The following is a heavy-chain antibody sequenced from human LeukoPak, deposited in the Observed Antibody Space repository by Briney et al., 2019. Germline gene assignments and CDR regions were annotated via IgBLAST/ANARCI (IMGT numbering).Heavy chain of an antibody. CDR1: GYTITSYD. J-gene: IGHJ6*02. Sequence: ASVKVSCKASGYTITSYDINWVRQATGQGLEWMGWVNSNSGNTGYAQKFQGRVTMTRNTSISTAYMELSSLRSEDTAVYYCAIRGVGYCSSTSCYQVDYYYGMDVWGQGTTVTVSS. D-gene: IGHD2-2*01. CDR2: VNSNSGNT. CDR3: AIRGVGYCSSTSCYQVDYYYGMDV. V-gene: IGHV1-8*02.